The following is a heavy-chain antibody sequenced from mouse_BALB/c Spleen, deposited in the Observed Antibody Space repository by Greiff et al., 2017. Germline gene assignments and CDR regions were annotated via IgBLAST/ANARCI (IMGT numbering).Heavy chain of an antibody. CDR2: ISDGGSYT. Sequence: EVKLVESGGGLVKPGGSLKLSCAASGFTFSDYYMYWVRQTPEKRLEWVATISDGGSYTYYPDSVKGRFTISRDNAKNNLYLQMSSLKSEDTAMYYCARGPPLRNWGQGTLVTVSA. CDR3: ARGPPLRN. J-gene: IGHJ3*01. V-gene: IGHV5-4*02. CDR1: GFTFSDYY. D-gene: IGHD1-1*01.